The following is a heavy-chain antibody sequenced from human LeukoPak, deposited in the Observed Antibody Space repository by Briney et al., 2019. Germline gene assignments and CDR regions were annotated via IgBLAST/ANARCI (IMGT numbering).Heavy chain of an antibody. CDR1: GFSFTDAW. J-gene: IGHJ4*02. V-gene: IGHV3-15*01. CDR2: IKSKADGGRA. D-gene: IGHD3-22*01. CDR3: TTEKDLYYYDSSGYFH. Sequence: GGSQRLSCAASGFSFTDAWMSWVRQAPGRGLEWVGRIKSKADGGRAEYSATVKGRFFISRDDAKSTLYVQMNRLRTEDTAVYYCTTEKDLYYYDSSGYFHWGQGSLVTVSS.